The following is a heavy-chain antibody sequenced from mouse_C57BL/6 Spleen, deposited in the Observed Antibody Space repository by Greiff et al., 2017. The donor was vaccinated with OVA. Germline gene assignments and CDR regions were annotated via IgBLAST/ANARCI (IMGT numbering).Heavy chain of an antibody. CDR3: ARHEDGNYRGYYYAMDY. CDR1: GFTFSSYG. D-gene: IGHD2-1*01. J-gene: IGHJ4*01. CDR2: ISSGGSYT. Sequence: EVKLVESGGDLVKPGGSLKLSCAASGFTFSSYGMSWVRQTPDKRLEWVATISSGGSYTYYPDSVKGRFTISSDNAKNTLYLQMSSLKSEDTAMYYCARHEDGNYRGYYYAMDYWGQGTSVTVSS. V-gene: IGHV5-6*01.